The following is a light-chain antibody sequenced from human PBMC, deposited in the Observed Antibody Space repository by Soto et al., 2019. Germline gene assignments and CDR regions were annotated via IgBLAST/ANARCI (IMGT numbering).Light chain of an antibody. V-gene: IGLV2-11*01. CDR1: SSDVGYYSF. CDR3: CSYAGSYTFYV. J-gene: IGLJ1*01. Sequence: QAVVTQPRSVSGSPGQSVTIPCSGTSSDVGYYSFVSWYQLHPGKAPKLMIYDVSKRPSGVPDRFSGSKSGNTASLTISGLQAEDEADYYCCSYAGSYTFYVFGTGTKLTVL. CDR2: DVS.